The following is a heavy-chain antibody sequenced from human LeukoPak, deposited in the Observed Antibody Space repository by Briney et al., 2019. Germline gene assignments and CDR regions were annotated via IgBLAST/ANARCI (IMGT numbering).Heavy chain of an antibody. J-gene: IGHJ6*03. V-gene: IGHV3-73*01. CDR2: IRSKADSYAT. Sequence: GGSLRLSCAASGFTFSGSAMHWVRQASGKGLEWVGRIRSKADSYATAYAPSVKGRFTISRDDSKNTASLQMNSLKTEDTAVYYCTSGARSYGTHYYYYMDVWGKGTTVTVSS. CDR3: TSGARSYGTHYYYYMDV. D-gene: IGHD1-26*01. CDR1: GFTFSGSA.